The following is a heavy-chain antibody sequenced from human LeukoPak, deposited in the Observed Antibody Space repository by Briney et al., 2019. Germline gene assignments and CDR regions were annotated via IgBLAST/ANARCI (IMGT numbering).Heavy chain of an antibody. D-gene: IGHD3-22*01. CDR3: AKARYDSSGYKNHFDY. CDR1: GFSLSGYW. CDR2: IYSDGRT. Sequence: GGSLRLSCVASGFSLSGYWMYWVRQAPGKGLEWVSVIYSDGRTCYADSVKGRFTISRDNSKNTLYLQMNSLRAEDTAVYYCAKARYDSSGYKNHFDYWGQGTLVTVSS. V-gene: IGHV3-53*01. J-gene: IGHJ4*02.